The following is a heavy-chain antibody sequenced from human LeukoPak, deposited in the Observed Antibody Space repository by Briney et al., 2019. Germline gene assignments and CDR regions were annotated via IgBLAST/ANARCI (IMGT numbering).Heavy chain of an antibody. CDR1: GFTFDDYG. Sequence: GRSLRLSCAASGFTFDDYGMSWVRQAPGKGLEWVSGINWNGGSTGYADSVKGRFTISRDNAKNSLYLQMNSLRAEDTALYYCASLGGTGTGALGPDYWGQGTLVTVSS. D-gene: IGHD1-1*01. J-gene: IGHJ4*02. V-gene: IGHV3-20*04. CDR2: INWNGGST. CDR3: ASLGGTGTGALGPDY.